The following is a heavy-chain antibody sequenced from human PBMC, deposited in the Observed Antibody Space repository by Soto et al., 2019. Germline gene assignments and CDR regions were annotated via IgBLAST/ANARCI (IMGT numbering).Heavy chain of an antibody. CDR1: GGSVSSGSYF. Sequence: QVQLQESGPGLVKPSETLSLTCTVSGGSVSSGSYFWSWIRQPPGKGLEWIGYIYYSGSTNYNPSRKRQVTISVDTSKNQFPLKLSSVTAADTAVYYCASYSSGWYDVSYWGQGSLVTVSS. CDR2: IYYSGST. J-gene: IGHJ4*02. D-gene: IGHD6-19*01. V-gene: IGHV4-61*01. CDR3: ASYSSGWYDVSY.